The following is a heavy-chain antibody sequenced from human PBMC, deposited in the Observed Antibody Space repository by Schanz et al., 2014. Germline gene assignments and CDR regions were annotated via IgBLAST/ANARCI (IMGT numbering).Heavy chain of an antibody. Sequence: EVQLVESGGGLAPPGGSVRLSCAASGFTFSRYWMSWVRQAPGKGLEWVSVIYSGGSTYYADSVKGRFTISRDNSKNTLYLQMNSLRAEDTAVYYCARDRWDWNNAFDIWGQGTMVTVSS. CDR2: IYSGGST. CDR3: ARDRWDWNNAFDI. D-gene: IGHD1-1*01. J-gene: IGHJ3*02. CDR1: GFTFSRYW. V-gene: IGHV3-66*01.